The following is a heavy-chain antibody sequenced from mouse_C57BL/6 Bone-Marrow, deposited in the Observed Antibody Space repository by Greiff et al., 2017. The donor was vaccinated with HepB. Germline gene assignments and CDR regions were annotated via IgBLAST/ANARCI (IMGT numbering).Heavy chain of an antibody. CDR1: GYTFTSYW. D-gene: IGHD1-1*01. J-gene: IGHJ2*01. CDR3: ARPVVGGDLDD. Sequence: VQLQQPGAELVKPGASVKLSCKASGYTFTSYWLHWVKQRPGRGLAWIGRIYPNSGGTKYNEKFKSKATLTVDKPSSTAYMQLSSLTSEDSAVYYCARPVVGGDLDDWGKGTTLTDSS. V-gene: IGHV1-72*01. CDR2: IYPNSGGT.